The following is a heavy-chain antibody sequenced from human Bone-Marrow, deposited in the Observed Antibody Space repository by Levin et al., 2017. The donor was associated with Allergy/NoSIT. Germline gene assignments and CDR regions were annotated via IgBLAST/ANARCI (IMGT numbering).Heavy chain of an antibody. CDR2: INQDGSGK. CDR3: ARDPY. Sequence: GGSLRLSCAGSGFTFSTYWMTWVRQAPGKGLEWVANINQDGSGKFYVDSVKGRFTIFRDNAQNSLYLQMNSLRAEDTAVYYCARDPYWGQGTLVTVSS. CDR1: GFTFSTYW. J-gene: IGHJ4*02. V-gene: IGHV3-7*03.